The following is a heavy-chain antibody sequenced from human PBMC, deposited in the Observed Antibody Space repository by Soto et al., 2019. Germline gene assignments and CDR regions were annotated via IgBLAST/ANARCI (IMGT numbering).Heavy chain of an antibody. CDR3: ARYVVRAATSRWFDP. V-gene: IGHV1-18*01. J-gene: IGHJ5*02. CDR1: GYTFTSYG. Sequence: ASVKVSCNASGYTFTSYGISWVCPAPGQGLEWMGWISAYNGNTNYAQKLQGRVTITTDTSTSTAYMELRSLRSDDTAVYYCARYVVRAATSRWFDPWDQGTLVTVYS. D-gene: IGHD2-2*01. CDR2: ISAYNGNT.